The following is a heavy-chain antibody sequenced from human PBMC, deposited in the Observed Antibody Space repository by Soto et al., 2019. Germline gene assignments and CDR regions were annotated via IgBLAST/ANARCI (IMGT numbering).Heavy chain of an antibody. CDR1: GYTFTGYY. CDR2: INPNSGGT. D-gene: IGHD6-13*01. CDR3: ARALGAAAGRTSYYYYYGMDV. V-gene: IGHV1-2*04. Sequence: ASVKVSCKASGYTFTGYYMRWVRQAPGQGLEWMGWINPNSGGTNYAQKFQGWVTMTRDTSISTAYMELSRLRSDDTAVYYCARALGAAAGRTSYYYYYGMDVWGQGTTVTVSS. J-gene: IGHJ6*02.